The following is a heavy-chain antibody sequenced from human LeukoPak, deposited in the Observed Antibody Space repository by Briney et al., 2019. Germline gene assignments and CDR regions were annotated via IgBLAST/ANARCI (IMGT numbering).Heavy chain of an antibody. CDR3: ARAGDSSGYYYNPFDY. J-gene: IGHJ4*02. CDR2: ISAYNGNT. CDR1: GGTFSSYA. Sequence: ASVKVSCKASGGTFSSYAISWVRQAPGQGLEWMGWISAYNGNTNYAQKLQGRVTMTTDTSTSTAYMELRSLRSDDTAVYYCARAGDSSGYYYNPFDYWGQGTLVTVSS. D-gene: IGHD3-22*01. V-gene: IGHV1-18*01.